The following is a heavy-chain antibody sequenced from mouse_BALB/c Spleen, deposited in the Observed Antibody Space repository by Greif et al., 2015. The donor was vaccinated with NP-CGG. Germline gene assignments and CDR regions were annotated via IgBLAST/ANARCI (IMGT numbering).Heavy chain of an antibody. Sequence: EVHLVESGGGLVKPGGSLKLSCAASGFTFSSYAMSWVRQTPEKRLEWVATISSGGSYTYYPDSVKGRFTISRDNAKNTLYLQMSSLRSEDTAMYYCARQTDYFDYWGQGTTLTVSS. J-gene: IGHJ2*01. V-gene: IGHV5-9-3*01. CDR3: ARQTDYFDY. CDR1: GFTFSSYA. CDR2: ISSGGSYT.